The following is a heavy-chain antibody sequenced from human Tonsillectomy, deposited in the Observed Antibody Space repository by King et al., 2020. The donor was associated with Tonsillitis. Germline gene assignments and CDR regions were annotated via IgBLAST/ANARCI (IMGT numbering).Heavy chain of an antibody. V-gene: IGHV1-18*04. CDR3: ARVGLYSSSSGTSDY. CDR2: ISGYNGDT. Sequence: QLVQSGAELKKPGASVKVSCKTSGYTFTGYDITWVRQAPGQGLEWMGWISGYNGDTNYAQKLQGRVTMTTDTSTSTAYMEVGSLRSDDTAVYYCARVGLYSSSSGTSDYWGQGTLVTVSS. CDR1: GYTFTGYD. D-gene: IGHD6-6*01. J-gene: IGHJ4*02.